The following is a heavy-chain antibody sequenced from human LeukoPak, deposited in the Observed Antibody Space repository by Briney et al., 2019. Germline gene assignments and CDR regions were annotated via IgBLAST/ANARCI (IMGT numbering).Heavy chain of an antibody. V-gene: IGHV3-48*02. CDR2: ISGSSSSI. Sequence: GGSLRLSCAASGFSFSSYSMDWVRPAPGKGLEWDSYISGSSSSIYYAGSVKGRFTISRDNAKNSLYLQMNSLRDEDTAVYYCARPGGSSWSQFDYWGQGTLVTVSS. CDR1: GFSFSSYS. J-gene: IGHJ4*02. D-gene: IGHD6-13*01. CDR3: ARPGGSSWSQFDY.